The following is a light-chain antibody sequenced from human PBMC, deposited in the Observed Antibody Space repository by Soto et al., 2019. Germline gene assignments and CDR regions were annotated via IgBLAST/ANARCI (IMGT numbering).Light chain of an antibody. Sequence: QSVLTQPPSLSGTPGQRVIIACSGGSSNIGSNPVNWYQHLPGTAPKLLIYNDNQRPSGVAARFSCSRSGTSASLAISGLQSADEADDYCAPWDDGRNGPLFGGGTKLTVL. CDR1: SSNIGSNP. J-gene: IGLJ3*02. CDR2: NDN. CDR3: APWDDGRNGPL. V-gene: IGLV1-44*01.